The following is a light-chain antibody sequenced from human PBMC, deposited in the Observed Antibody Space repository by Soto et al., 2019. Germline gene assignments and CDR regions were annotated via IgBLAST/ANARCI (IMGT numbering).Light chain of an antibody. Sequence: IVLTQSPVTLSVSPGERATLSCRASQSISSNLAWYQQKPGQAPRLLISGASTRATGIPARFSGSGSGTEFTLTISSLQSEDFAVYYCQQYNTWTSITFGQGTRLEIK. J-gene: IGKJ5*01. V-gene: IGKV3-15*01. CDR2: GAS. CDR1: QSISSN. CDR3: QQYNTWTSIT.